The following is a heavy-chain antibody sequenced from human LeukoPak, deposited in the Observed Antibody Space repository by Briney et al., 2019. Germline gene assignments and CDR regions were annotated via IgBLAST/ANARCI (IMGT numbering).Heavy chain of an antibody. CDR3: ARAQLGSNRPGDY. CDR2: INAGNGDA. V-gene: IGHV1-3*01. J-gene: IGHJ4*02. Sequence: ASVKVSCKASGYTFNSYDIHWLRQAPGQRLEWMGWINAGNGDAKYSQKFQGKVTITRDTPASTDHMELSSLRSEDTAVYYCARAQLGSNRPGDYWGQGTLVTVSS. D-gene: IGHD6-13*01. CDR1: GYTFNSYD.